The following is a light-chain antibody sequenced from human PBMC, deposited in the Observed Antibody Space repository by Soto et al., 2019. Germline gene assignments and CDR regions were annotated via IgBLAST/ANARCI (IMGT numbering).Light chain of an antibody. CDR3: QAWDSRYVL. V-gene: IGLV3-1*01. Sequence: SYELTQPPSVSVAPGQTASITCSGDKLGDKYACWYQQKPGQSPVLVIYQDSKRPSGIPERFSGSNSGNTATLTISGTQAMDEADYYCQAWDSRYVLFGGGTKVTV. J-gene: IGLJ2*01. CDR1: KLGDKY. CDR2: QDS.